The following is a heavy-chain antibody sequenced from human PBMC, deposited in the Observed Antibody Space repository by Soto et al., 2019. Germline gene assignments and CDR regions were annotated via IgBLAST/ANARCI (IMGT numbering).Heavy chain of an antibody. CDR1: GGSISSYY. CDR2: IYTSGST. Sequence: SETLSLTCTVSGGSISSYYWSWIRQPAGKGLEWIGRIYTSGSTNYNPSLKSRVTMSVDTSKNQFSLKLSSVTAAATAVYYCARGYYYGSGSYYLDYYYYGMDVWGQGTTVTVSS. V-gene: IGHV4-4*07. D-gene: IGHD3-10*01. CDR3: ARGYYYGSGSYYLDYYYYGMDV. J-gene: IGHJ6*02.